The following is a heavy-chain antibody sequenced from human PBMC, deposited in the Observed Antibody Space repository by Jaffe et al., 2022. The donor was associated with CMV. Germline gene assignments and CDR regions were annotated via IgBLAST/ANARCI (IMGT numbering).Heavy chain of an antibody. J-gene: IGHJ4*02. CDR2: IYYSGST. CDR1: GGSISSSSYY. V-gene: IGHV4-39*01. Sequence: QLQLQESGPGLVKPSETLSLTCTVSGGSISSSSYYWGWIRQPPGKGLEWIGSIYYSGSTYYNPSLKSRVTISVDTSKNQFSLKLSSVTAADTAVYYCARLFAMATLYLDYWGQGTLVTVSS. D-gene: IGHD5-12*01. CDR3: ARLFAMATLYLDY.